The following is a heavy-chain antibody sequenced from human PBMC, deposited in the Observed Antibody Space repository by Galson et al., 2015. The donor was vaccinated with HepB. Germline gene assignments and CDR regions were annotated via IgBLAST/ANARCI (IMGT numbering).Heavy chain of an antibody. Sequence: SLRLSCAASGFTLSDYSMNWVRQAPGKGLEWVSIISPTSSYIYYGASVKGRFTISRDNAKNSLYLQMNSVRADDTAVYYCAREGLVGAEGYYHGMDVWGQGTTVTVSS. CDR2: ISPTSSYI. CDR1: GFTLSDYS. V-gene: IGHV3-21*01. D-gene: IGHD2-15*01. J-gene: IGHJ6*02. CDR3: AREGLVGAEGYYHGMDV.